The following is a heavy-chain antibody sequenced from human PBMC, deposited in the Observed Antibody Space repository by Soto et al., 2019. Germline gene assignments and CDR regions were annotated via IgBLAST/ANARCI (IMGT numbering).Heavy chain of an antibody. D-gene: IGHD4-17*01. J-gene: IGHJ4*02. CDR1: GFIVNTTY. V-gene: IGHV3-53*01. CDR3: ARDYGANY. CDR2: IYSGGST. Sequence: GGSLRLSCAASGFIVNTTYMFWVRQAPGKGLEWVSVIYSGGSTYYSDSVKGRFTVSRDNSKNTLYLQMNSLRAEDTAVYYCARDYGANYWGQGTLVTVSS.